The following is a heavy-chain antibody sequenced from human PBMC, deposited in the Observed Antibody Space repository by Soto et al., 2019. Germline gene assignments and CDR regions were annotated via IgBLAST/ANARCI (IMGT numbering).Heavy chain of an antibody. CDR2: ISSSTSTI. Sequence: EVQLVESGGGLVQPGGSLRLSCTASGFTFSSYGMNWVRQAPGKGLEWVSHISSSTSTIYYADSVKGRFTISRDNDTNSLYLQMNSLRDEDTAVYYCARGGYRYGHFQHWGQGTLVTVSS. CDR3: ARGGYRYGHFQH. V-gene: IGHV3-48*02. J-gene: IGHJ1*01. CDR1: GFTFSSYG. D-gene: IGHD5-18*01.